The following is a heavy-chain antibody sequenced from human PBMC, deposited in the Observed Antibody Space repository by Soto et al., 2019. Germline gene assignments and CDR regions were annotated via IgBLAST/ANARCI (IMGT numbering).Heavy chain of an antibody. CDR1: GGSISSYY. V-gene: IGHV4-59*01. CDR3: ARGYSSSPDFDY. CDR2: IYYSRST. Sequence: SETLSLTCTVSGGSISSYYWSWIRQPPGKGLEWIGYIYYSRSTNYNPSLKSRVTISVDTSKNQFSLKLSSVTAADTAVYYCARGYSSSPDFDYWGQGTLVTVSS. D-gene: IGHD6-6*01. J-gene: IGHJ4*02.